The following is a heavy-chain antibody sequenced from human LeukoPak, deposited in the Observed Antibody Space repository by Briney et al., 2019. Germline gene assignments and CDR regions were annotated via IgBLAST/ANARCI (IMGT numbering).Heavy chain of an antibody. J-gene: IGHJ4*02. CDR2: ISSSSSYI. V-gene: IGHV3-21*01. Sequence: GGSLRLSCAASGFTFSSYSMNWVRQAPGKGLEWVSSISSSSSYIYYADSVKGRFTISRDNAKNSLYLQMNSLRAEDTAVYYCARDLRRSYDSNGYYEDYWGQGTLVTVSS. CDR3: ARDLRRSYDSNGYYEDY. D-gene: IGHD3-22*01. CDR1: GFTFSSYS.